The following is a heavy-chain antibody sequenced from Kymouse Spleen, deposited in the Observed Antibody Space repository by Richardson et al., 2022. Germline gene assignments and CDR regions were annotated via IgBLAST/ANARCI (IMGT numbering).Heavy chain of an antibody. CDR2: IWYDGSNK. V-gene: IGHV3-33*01. J-gene: IGHJ4*02. CDR3: ARDAYNWNSFDY. CDR1: GFTFSSYG. D-gene: IGHD1-7*01. Sequence: QVQLVESGGGVVQPGRSLRLSCAASGFTFSSYGMHWVRQAPGKGLEWVAVIWYDGSNKYYADSVKGRFTISRDNSKNTLYLQMNSLRAEDTAVYYCARDAYNWNSFDYWGQGTLVTVSS.